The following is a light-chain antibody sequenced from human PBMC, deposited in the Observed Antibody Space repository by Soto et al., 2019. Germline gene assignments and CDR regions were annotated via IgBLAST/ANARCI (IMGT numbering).Light chain of an antibody. J-gene: IGKJ5*01. CDR3: QQYDTYPPT. Sequence: LTPSPGCLVTCACRASQGVSRWLAWYQHKPGKAPKSLIYAASTLQSGVPSRFSGSGSGTDFTLTISSLQPEDFATYHCQQYDTYPPTLGQGSRLEIK. V-gene: IGKV1D-16*01. CDR2: AAS. CDR1: QGVSRW.